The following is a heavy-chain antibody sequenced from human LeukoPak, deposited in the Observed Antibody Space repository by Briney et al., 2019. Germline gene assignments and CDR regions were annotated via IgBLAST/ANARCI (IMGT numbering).Heavy chain of an antibody. CDR3: ARSVLRYFDLDY. Sequence: ASVKVSCRASGYTFTSYYMHWVRQAPGQGLEWMGIINPSGGSTSYAQKFQGRVTMTRDTSTSTVYMELSSLRSEDTAVYYCARSVLRYFDLDYWGQGTLVTVSS. V-gene: IGHV1-46*01. CDR1: GYTFTSYY. J-gene: IGHJ4*02. CDR2: INPSGGST. D-gene: IGHD3-9*01.